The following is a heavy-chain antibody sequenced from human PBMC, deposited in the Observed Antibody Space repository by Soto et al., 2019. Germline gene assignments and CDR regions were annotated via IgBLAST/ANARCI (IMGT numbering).Heavy chain of an antibody. CDR1: GYTFTSYY. CDR3: ARDNVLRYFDWSQPNWFDP. V-gene: IGHV1-46*01. CDR2: INPSGGST. Sequence: GASVKVSCKASGYTFTSYYMHWVRQAPGQGLEWMGIINPSGGSTSYAQKLQGRVTMTRDTSTSTVYMELSSLRSEDTAVYYCARDNVLRYFDWSQPNWFDPWGQGTLVTVSS. D-gene: IGHD3-9*01. J-gene: IGHJ5*02.